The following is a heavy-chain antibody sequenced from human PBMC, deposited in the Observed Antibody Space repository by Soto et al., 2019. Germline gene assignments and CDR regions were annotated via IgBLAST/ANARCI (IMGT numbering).Heavy chain of an antibody. J-gene: IGHJ4*02. CDR1: GGSINSGGYS. V-gene: IGHV4-30-2*01. CDR2: IYHSGST. CDR3: ARVPDY. Sequence: QLRLQESGSGLVKPSQTLSLTCVVSGGSINSGGYSWSWYRQPPGKGLEWIGYIYHSGSTYYNPSLKSRVAISVDRSKNQFSLKLSSVTAADTAVYYCARVPDYWGQGALVTVSS.